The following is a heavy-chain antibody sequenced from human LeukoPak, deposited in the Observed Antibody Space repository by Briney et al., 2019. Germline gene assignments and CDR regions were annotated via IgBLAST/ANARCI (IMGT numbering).Heavy chain of an antibody. J-gene: IGHJ4*02. CDR2: IKSKSQGETR. D-gene: IGHD3-10*01. Sequence: GGSLRLSCAASGFTFSNAWMSWVRQAPGKGLEWIARIKSKSQGETRNYAAPVKGRFTISRDDSKDTLYLQMNSLKTDDTAVYYCTTGDYSGSGSHPDWGQGTLVIVSS. CDR3: TTGDYSGSGSHPD. CDR1: GFTFSNAW. V-gene: IGHV3-15*01.